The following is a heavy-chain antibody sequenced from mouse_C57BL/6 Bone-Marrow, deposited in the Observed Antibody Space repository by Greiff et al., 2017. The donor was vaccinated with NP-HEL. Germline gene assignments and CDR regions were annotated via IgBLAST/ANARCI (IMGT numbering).Heavy chain of an antibody. CDR2: IWWADGK. Sequence: QVTLKESGPGILQPSQTLSLPCSFSGFSLSTFGMGVGWIRQPSGKGLEWLAHIWWADGKYYNPALKSRLTISKDTSKNQVFLKIANVDTADTATYYCARIEPLYYGSSPWFAYWGQGTLVTVSA. D-gene: IGHD1-1*01. V-gene: IGHV8-8*01. J-gene: IGHJ3*01. CDR1: GFSLSTFGMG. CDR3: ARIEPLYYGSSPWFAY.